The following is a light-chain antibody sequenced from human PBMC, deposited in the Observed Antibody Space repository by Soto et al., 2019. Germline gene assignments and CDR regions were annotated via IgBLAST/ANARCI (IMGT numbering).Light chain of an antibody. CDR2: KAS. V-gene: IGKV1-5*03. CDR1: QNINSW. J-gene: IGKJ1*01. Sequence: GDRVTITCRASQNINSWLAWYQQKPGKAPKLLIHKASSLQSGVPSRFSGSGSGTEFTLTISSLDPDDIATYYCQQYNGYGRFGQGTKVDIK. CDR3: QQYNGYGR.